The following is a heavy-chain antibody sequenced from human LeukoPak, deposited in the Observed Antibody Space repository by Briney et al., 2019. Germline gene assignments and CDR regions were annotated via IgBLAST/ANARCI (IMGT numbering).Heavy chain of an antibody. D-gene: IGHD4-17*01. CDR1: GFTFSSFT. V-gene: IGHV3-48*04. J-gene: IGHJ6*03. CDR2: ISSSGSTI. CDR3: ARETIDYVFHYYYYYYMDV. Sequence: HSGGSLRLSCAASGFTFSSFTMNWVRQAPGKGLEWVSSISSSGSTIYYADSVKGRFTISRDNAKNSLYLQMNSLRAEDTAVYYCARETIDYVFHYYYYYYMDVWGKGTTVTISS.